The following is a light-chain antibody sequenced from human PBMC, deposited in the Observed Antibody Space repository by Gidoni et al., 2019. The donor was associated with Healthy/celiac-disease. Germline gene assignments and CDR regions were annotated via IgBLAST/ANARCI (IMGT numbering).Light chain of an antibody. CDR3: QSYDSSNVV. V-gene: IGLV6-57*01. J-gene: IGLJ2*01. Sequence: NFMLTPPHSVSESPGKTVTNSCTRRSGSMASTDVQWYQQRPGSSRTTVIYEDNQRPSGFPDRFSGSIDSSANSASLTISGLKTEDEADYYCQSYDSSNVVFGGGTKLTVL. CDR1: SGSMASTD. CDR2: EDN.